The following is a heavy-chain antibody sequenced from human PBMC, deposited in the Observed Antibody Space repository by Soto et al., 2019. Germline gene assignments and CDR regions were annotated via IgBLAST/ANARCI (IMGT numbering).Heavy chain of an antibody. D-gene: IGHD6-13*01. CDR1: GFTFSSYS. CDR3: ARDFTIAAAGVAAFDI. Sequence: GGSLRLSCAASGFTFSSYSMNWVRQAPGKGLEWVSSISSSSSYIYYADSVKGRFTISRDNAKNSLYLQMNSLRAEDTAVDYCARDFTIAAAGVAAFDIWGQGTMVTVSS. J-gene: IGHJ3*02. V-gene: IGHV3-21*01. CDR2: ISSSSSYI.